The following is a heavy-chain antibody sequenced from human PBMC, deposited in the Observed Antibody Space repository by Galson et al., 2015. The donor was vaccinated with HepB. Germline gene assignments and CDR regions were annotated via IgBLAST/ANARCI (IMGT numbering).Heavy chain of an antibody. D-gene: IGHD6-19*01. Sequence: SLRLSCAASGFTFNSYAMDWVRQAPGRGLEWVAVISYDGSNKYYADSVKGRFTISRDNSKNTLYLQMNSLRAEDTAVYYCARDRSRDSSGWYDYHFDYWGQGSLVTVSS. V-gene: IGHV3-30-3*01. CDR1: GFTFNSYA. CDR2: ISYDGSNK. J-gene: IGHJ4*02. CDR3: ARDRSRDSSGWYDYHFDY.